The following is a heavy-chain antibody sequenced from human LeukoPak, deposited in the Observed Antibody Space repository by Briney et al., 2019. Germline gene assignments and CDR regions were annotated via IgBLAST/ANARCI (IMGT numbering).Heavy chain of an antibody. J-gene: IGHJ4*02. V-gene: IGHV3-66*01. D-gene: IGHD6-19*01. Sequence: GGSLRLSCAASGFTVSNSYMSWVRQGPGKGLEWVSIIYAGGTTYYTDSVKGRFTISRDNSENTLYLQMNSLRADDTAVYYCARDAHHSVYGSGWYVDSWGQGTLVTVSS. CDR1: GFTVSNSY. CDR2: IYAGGTT. CDR3: ARDAHHSVYGSGWYVDS.